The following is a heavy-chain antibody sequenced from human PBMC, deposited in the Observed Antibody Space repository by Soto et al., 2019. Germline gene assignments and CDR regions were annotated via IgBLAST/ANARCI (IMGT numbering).Heavy chain of an antibody. CDR1: GDSFNDYY. V-gene: IGHV1-2*02. CDR2: INPNGGGT. Sequence: GASVKVSCKTSGDSFNDYYIHWVRQAPGQGLEWMGWINPNGGGTKYAQKFQGRVTVTRDTSIRTVYMELSSLRSGDTAVYYCARESGGATATLDYYYFYMDVWGKGTTVTGLL. J-gene: IGHJ6*03. D-gene: IGHD5-12*01. CDR3: ARESGGATATLDYYYFYMDV.